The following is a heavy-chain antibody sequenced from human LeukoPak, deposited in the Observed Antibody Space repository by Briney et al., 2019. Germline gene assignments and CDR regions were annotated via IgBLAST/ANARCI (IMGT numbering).Heavy chain of an antibody. Sequence: PGGSLSLSCVASGFIFNKHAMSWVRQAPGKGLEWVSGLSGSGSSTDYADSVKGRFTVSRDNSKNTLFLQMNSLRAEDTAIYYCAKERDYGPADYWGQGTLVTVSS. CDR2: LSGSGSST. J-gene: IGHJ4*02. V-gene: IGHV3-23*01. CDR1: GFIFNKHA. D-gene: IGHD4/OR15-4a*01. CDR3: AKERDYGPADY.